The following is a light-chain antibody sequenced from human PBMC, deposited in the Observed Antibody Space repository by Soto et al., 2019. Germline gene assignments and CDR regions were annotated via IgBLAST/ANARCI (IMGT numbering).Light chain of an antibody. CDR1: SSDVGYYNY. Sequence: QSALTQPASVSGSPGQSITISCTGTSSDVGYYNYVSWYQQHPGKAPKLMIYDVRNRPSGVSNRFSGSKSGNTASLTISGLQAEDEADYYCSSYTSSSTYGFGTGTKVTVL. CDR3: SSYTSSSTYG. V-gene: IGLV2-14*03. CDR2: DVR. J-gene: IGLJ1*01.